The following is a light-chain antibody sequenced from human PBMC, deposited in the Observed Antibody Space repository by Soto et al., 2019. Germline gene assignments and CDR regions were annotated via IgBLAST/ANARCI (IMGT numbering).Light chain of an antibody. V-gene: IGKV3-20*01. CDR2: DAS. CDR1: NSIDNNY. J-gene: IGKJ4*01. Sequence: TQAPVTLTLSPGQRATLSCTASNSIDNNYLDWYQKQPGQAHTLIIHDASKRATGIADRFSGSGSGTELTLTLSRMELEDFEVYYCRKYGRSLGFAFGGGTKVDIK. CDR3: RKYGRSLGFA.